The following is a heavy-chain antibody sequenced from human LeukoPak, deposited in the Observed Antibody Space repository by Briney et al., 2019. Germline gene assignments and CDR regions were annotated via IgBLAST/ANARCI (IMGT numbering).Heavy chain of an antibody. Sequence: PSETLSLTCTLSGGSISSYYWSWIRHPPGKGLEWIGYIYYSGSTNYNPSLKSRVTISVDTSKNQFSLKLSSVTAADTAVYYCAGGGRFLEWLLEFDPWGQGTLVTVSS. J-gene: IGHJ5*02. V-gene: IGHV4-59*01. D-gene: IGHD3-3*01. CDR2: IYYSGST. CDR3: AGGGRFLEWLLEFDP. CDR1: GGSISSYY.